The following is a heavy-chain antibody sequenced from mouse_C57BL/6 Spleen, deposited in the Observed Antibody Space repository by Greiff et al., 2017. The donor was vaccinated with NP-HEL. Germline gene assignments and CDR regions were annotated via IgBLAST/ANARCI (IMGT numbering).Heavy chain of an antibody. CDR1: GFTFTDYY. V-gene: IGHV7-3*01. J-gene: IGHJ1*03. Sequence: EVQVVESGGGLVQPGGSLSLSCAASGFTFTDYYMSWVRQPPGKALEWLGFIRNKANGYTTEYSASVKGRFTISRDNSQSILYLQMNALRAEDSATYYCARSPVVARYFDVWGTGTTVTVSS. D-gene: IGHD1-1*01. CDR3: ARSPVVARYFDV. CDR2: IRNKANGYTT.